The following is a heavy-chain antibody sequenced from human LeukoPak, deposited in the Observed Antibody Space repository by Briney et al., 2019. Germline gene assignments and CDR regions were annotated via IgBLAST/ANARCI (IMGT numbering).Heavy chain of an antibody. CDR3: ARDLYGSTWYIFDY. J-gene: IGHJ4*02. CDR2: INAGDGNT. Sequence: ASAKVSCKASGYTFTDYAIHWVRQAPGQRLEWMGWINAGDGNTKYSQNFQGRVTITRDTSASTTYMDLSSLRSEDTAVYYCARDLYGSTWYIFDYWGQGTLVTVSS. CDR1: GYTFTDYA. D-gene: IGHD6-13*01. V-gene: IGHV1-3*01.